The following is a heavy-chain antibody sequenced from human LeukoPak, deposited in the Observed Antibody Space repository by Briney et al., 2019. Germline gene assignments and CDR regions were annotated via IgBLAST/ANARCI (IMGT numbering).Heavy chain of an antibody. CDR2: IYYSGST. V-gene: IGHV4-59*01. D-gene: IGHD2-15*01. J-gene: IGHJ5*02. Sequence: PSGTLSLTCAVSGGSISSYYWSWIRQPPGKGLEWIGYIYYSGSTNYNPSLKSRVTISVDTSKNQFSLKLSSVTAADTAVYYCARGGIRFDPWGQGTLVTVSS. CDR1: GGSISSYY. CDR3: ARGGIRFDP.